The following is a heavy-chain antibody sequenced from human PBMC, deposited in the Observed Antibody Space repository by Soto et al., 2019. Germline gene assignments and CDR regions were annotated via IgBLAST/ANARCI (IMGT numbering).Heavy chain of an antibody. CDR1: GGSFSGYY. D-gene: IGHD1-1*01. J-gene: IGHJ4*02. Sequence: SETLCLTCAVYGGSFSGYYWSWIRQRPGKGLEWIGEINHSGSTNYNPSLKSRVTISVDTSKNQFSLKLSYVTAADTAVYYCARGVRVQLQRQGPYFVYWGQGTLVTVSS. CDR2: INHSGST. CDR3: ARGVRVQLQRQGPYFVY. V-gene: IGHV4-34*01.